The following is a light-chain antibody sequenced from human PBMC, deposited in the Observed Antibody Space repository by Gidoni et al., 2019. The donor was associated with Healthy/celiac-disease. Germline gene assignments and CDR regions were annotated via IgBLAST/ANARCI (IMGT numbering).Light chain of an antibody. V-gene: IGKV1-5*03. CDR1: QSINTF. CDR2: KAS. CDR3: QKYNSRT. J-gene: IGKJ1*01. Sequence: DIQMTQSPSTLSASVGDRVTITCRASQSINTFLAWYQQKPGKAPKLLIYKASTLESGVPSRFSGSGSRTEFTLTISSLQPDDFATYYCQKYNSRTFGQGTKVEIK.